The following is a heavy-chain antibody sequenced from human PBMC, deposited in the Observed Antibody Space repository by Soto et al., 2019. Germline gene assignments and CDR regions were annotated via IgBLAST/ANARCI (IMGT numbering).Heavy chain of an antibody. CDR3: ARGAFRAYYVDW. CDR2: LNGDGSTT. CDR1: GFTFSSYW. J-gene: IGHJ4*02. Sequence: EVQLVESGGGLVQPGGSLRLSCAASGFTFSSYWMHWVRQAPGKGLVWVSRLNGDGSTTNYADSVKGRFTISRDNAKNTLYLQIDSLAVEDAAVYYCARGAFRAYYVDWWGQGTLVTVSS. V-gene: IGHV3-74*01.